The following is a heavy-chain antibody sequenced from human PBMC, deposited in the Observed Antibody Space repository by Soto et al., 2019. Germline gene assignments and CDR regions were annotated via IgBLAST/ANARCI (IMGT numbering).Heavy chain of an antibody. J-gene: IGHJ6*03. CDR2: ISGSGGST. CDR3: AKSWLNSSPITTPRLDYYYYMDV. CDR1: GFTFSSYA. D-gene: IGHD3-3*01. Sequence: GGSLRLSCAASGFTFSSYAMSWVRQAPGKGLEWVSAISGSGGSTYYADSVKGRFTISRDNSKNTLYLQMNSLRAEDTAVYYCAKSWLNSSPITTPRLDYYYYMDVWGKGTTVTVSS. V-gene: IGHV3-23*01.